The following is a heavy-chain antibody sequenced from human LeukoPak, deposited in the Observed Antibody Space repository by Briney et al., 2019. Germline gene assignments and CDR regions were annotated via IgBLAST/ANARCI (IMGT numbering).Heavy chain of an antibody. V-gene: IGHV4-31*03. Sequence: PSETLSLTCTVSGGSISSGGYYWSWIRQHPGKGLEWIGYIYYSGSTYYNPSLKSRVTISVDTSKNQFSLKLSSVTAADTAVYYCARQITMVQGYFDYWGQGTLVTVSS. D-gene: IGHD3-10*01. J-gene: IGHJ4*02. CDR2: IYYSGST. CDR3: ARQITMVQGYFDY. CDR1: GGSISSGGYY.